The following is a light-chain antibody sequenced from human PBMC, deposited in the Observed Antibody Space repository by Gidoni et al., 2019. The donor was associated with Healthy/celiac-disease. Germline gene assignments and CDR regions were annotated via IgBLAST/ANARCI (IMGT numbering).Light chain of an antibody. Sequence: DIQMTQSPSSLSASVGDRVTITCRASQSISSYLTGYQQKQGKAPKLLIYAASSLQSGVPSRFSGSGSVTDFTLTISSLPPEDFATYYCQQSYSTPPYTFXXXTKLEIK. CDR2: AAS. CDR1: QSISSY. CDR3: QQSYSTPPYT. J-gene: IGKJ2*01. V-gene: IGKV1-39*01.